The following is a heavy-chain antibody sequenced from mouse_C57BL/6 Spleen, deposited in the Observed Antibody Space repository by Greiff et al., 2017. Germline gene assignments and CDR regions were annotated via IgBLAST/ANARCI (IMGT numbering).Heavy chain of an antibody. CDR2: ISDGGSYT. J-gene: IGHJ2*01. Sequence: EVQGVESGGGLVKPGGSLKLSCAASGFTFSSYAMSWVRQTPEKRLEWVATISDGGSYTYYPDNVKGRFTISRDNAKNNLYLQMSHLKSEDTAMYYCARDNDSYFDYWGQGTTLTVSS. V-gene: IGHV5-4*01. CDR1: GFTFSSYA. CDR3: ARDNDSYFDY.